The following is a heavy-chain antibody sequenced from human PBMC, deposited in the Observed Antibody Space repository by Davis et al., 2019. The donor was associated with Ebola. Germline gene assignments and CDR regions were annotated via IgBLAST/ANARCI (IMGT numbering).Heavy chain of an antibody. V-gene: IGHV3-30*18. Sequence: PGGSLRLSCAASGFTFSSYGIHWVRQAPGKGLEWVAVISYNGSNEYYADSVKGRFTISRDNSKNTLFLQMNSLRVDDTAVYYCAKGRTNTPVVTMEFDYWGQGTLVTVSS. J-gene: IGHJ4*02. CDR3: AKGRTNTPVVTMEFDY. CDR2: ISYNGSNE. D-gene: IGHD5-18*01. CDR1: GFTFSSYG.